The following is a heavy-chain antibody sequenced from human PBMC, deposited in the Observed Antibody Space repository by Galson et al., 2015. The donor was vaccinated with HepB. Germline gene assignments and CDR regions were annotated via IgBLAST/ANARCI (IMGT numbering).Heavy chain of an antibody. J-gene: IGHJ5*02. Sequence: SVKVSCKADGYDFTDYYLHWVRQAPGQGLEWMGWINPRSGGTKAAQKVQGRVTMTREVYIYTASMELSRVRSDDTAVFYCARGSSPPQDNWNRGGYNWFDPWGQGTLVTVSS. CDR1: GYDFTDYY. V-gene: IGHV1-2*02. CDR3: ARGSSPPQDNWNRGGYNWFDP. CDR2: INPRSGGT. D-gene: IGHD1-20*01.